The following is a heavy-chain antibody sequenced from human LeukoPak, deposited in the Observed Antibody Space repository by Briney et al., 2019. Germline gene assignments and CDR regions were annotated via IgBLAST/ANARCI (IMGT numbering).Heavy chain of an antibody. CDR2: IYYSGST. J-gene: IGHJ3*02. CDR3: ARAGLLWFGELSGAFDI. Sequence: PSETLSLTCSVSGGSISSSSYYWGWIRQPPGKGLEWIGSIYYSGSTYYNPSLKSRVTISVDTSKNQFSLKLSSVTAADTAVYYCARAGLLWFGELSGAFDIWGQGTMVTVSS. CDR1: GGSISSSSYY. V-gene: IGHV4-39*07. D-gene: IGHD3-10*01.